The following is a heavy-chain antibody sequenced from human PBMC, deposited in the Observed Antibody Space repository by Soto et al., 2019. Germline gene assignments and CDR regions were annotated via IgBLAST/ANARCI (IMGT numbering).Heavy chain of an antibody. D-gene: IGHD3-10*02. CDR3: ASVRGGYYYAMDV. CDR2: IYHSGST. CDR1: GGSISSSNW. V-gene: IGHV4-4*02. J-gene: IGHJ6*02. Sequence: QVQLQESGPGLVKPSGTLSLTCAVSGGSISSSNWWSWVRQPPGKGREWIGEIYHSGSTNYNPSRKSRVTISVDKSKNQFSRKLSSVTAADTAVYYCASVRGGYYYAMDVWGQGTTVTVSS.